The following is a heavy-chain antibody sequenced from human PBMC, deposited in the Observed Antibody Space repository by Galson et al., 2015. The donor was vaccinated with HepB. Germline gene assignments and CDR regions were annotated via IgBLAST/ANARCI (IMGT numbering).Heavy chain of an antibody. D-gene: IGHD4-17*01. CDR3: ANGASVTSGFDY. CDR2: ISAGGSGT. CDR1: GFTFSGYA. J-gene: IGHJ4*02. V-gene: IGHV3-23*01. Sequence: SLRLSCAASGFTFSGYAMSWVRQAPGEGLEWVSSISAGGSGTYYADSVKGRFTISRDNSKSTLSLQMNSLRAEDTAVYFCANGASVTSGFDYWGQGTLVTVSS.